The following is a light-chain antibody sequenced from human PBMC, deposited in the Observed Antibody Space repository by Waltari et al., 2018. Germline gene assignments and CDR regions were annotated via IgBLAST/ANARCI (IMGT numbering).Light chain of an antibody. CDR2: TAS. CDR1: QGINRR. Sequence: DLQMTQSPSFVSASVGTRVTTTCRASQGINRRLAVYQQKPGKAPKLLIYTASTLQSGVPSRFSGSGSGTEFTLIITTLQPEDFATYFCLQAYSFPRTFGQGTKLEIK. V-gene: IGKV1-12*01. J-gene: IGKJ2*01. CDR3: LQAYSFPRT.